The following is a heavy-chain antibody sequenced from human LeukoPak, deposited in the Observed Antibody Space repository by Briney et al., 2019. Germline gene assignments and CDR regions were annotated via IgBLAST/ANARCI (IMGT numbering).Heavy chain of an antibody. J-gene: IGHJ4*02. V-gene: IGHV1-18*01. CDR3: ARDEQPYYYDSSGYSRY. D-gene: IGHD3-22*01. Sequence: ASVKVSCKASGYTFTSYGISWVRQAPGQGLEWMGWISAYNGNTNYAQKLQGRVTMTTDTSTSTAYMELRSLRSDDTAVYYCARDEQPYYYDSSGYSRYWGQGTLVTVSS. CDR2: ISAYNGNT. CDR1: GYTFTSYG.